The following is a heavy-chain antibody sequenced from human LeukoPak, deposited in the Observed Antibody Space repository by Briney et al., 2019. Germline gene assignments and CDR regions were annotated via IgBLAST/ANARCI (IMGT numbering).Heavy chain of an antibody. V-gene: IGHV1-69*13. CDR1: GGTFSSYA. D-gene: IGHD4-11*01. Sequence: SVKVSFKASGGTFSSYAISWVRQAPGQGLEWMGGIIPIFGTANYAQKFQGRVTITADESTSTAYMELSSLRSEDTAVYYCARGYTVTQYYYYGMDVWGQGTTVTVSS. CDR3: ARGYTVTQYYYYGMDV. J-gene: IGHJ6*02. CDR2: IIPIFGTA.